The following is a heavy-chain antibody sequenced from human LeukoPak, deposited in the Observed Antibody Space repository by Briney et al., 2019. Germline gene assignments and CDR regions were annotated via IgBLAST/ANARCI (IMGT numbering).Heavy chain of an antibody. Sequence: SETLSLTCSVSGYSISSGYFWGWIWQPPGKGPEWIATTHHSGATYYNPSLKSRVTLSVDTSKNQVSLKMTSVTAADTAVYYCTREVWGSTFPDYWGQGTLVTVSS. V-gene: IGHV4-38-2*02. CDR1: GYSISSGYF. J-gene: IGHJ4*02. CDR2: THHSGAT. D-gene: IGHD7-27*01. CDR3: TREVWGSTFPDY.